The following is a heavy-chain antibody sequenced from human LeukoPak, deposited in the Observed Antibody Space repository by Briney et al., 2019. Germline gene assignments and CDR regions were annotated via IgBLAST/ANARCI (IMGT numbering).Heavy chain of an antibody. CDR1: GGSVRDHY. D-gene: IGHD6-13*01. J-gene: IGHJ4*02. Sequence: PSETLSLTCAVSGGSVRDHYWSWIRQPPGKGLEWIAEIHHSGSTNYNPSLKSRATISVDTSKNQFSLKLNSVTAADTAVYYCAKRGSNTWSDFDYWGQGTLVTVSS. CDR2: IHHSGST. CDR3: AKRGSNTWSDFDY. V-gene: IGHV4-34*01.